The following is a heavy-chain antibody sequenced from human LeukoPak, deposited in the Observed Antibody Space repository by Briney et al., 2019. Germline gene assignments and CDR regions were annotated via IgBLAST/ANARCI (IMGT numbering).Heavy chain of an antibody. CDR3: ARGGGLDV. Sequence: PGGSLRLSCAASGVTFSSYWMNWARQAPGKGLEWVASINHNGNVNYYVDSVKGRFTISRDNAKNSLYLQVSNLRAEDTAVYFCARGGGLDVWGQGATVTVSS. J-gene: IGHJ6*02. CDR1: GVTFSSYW. CDR2: INHNGNVN. V-gene: IGHV3-7*03.